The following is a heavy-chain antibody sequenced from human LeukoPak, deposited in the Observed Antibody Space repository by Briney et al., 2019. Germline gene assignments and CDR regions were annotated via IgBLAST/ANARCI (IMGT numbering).Heavy chain of an antibody. CDR2: IDNSGYT. CDR3: ARHPLSTLRLPPGVFDY. Sequence: PSETLSLTCTVSGGSISSSSYNWGWIRQPPGKGLEWIGSIDNSGYTYYNPSLKSRVTISVDTSKNQFSLKLSSVTAADTAVYYCARHPLSTLRLPPGVFDYWGQGTLVTVSS. J-gene: IGHJ4*02. V-gene: IGHV4-39*01. CDR1: GGSISSSSYN. D-gene: IGHD5-12*01.